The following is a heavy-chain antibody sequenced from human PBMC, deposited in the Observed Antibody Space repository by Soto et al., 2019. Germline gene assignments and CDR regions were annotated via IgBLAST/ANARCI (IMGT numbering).Heavy chain of an antibody. V-gene: IGHV3-53*01. J-gene: IGHJ6*02. D-gene: IGHD2-2*02. Sequence: SARLYSRAYWVHVIRTYLKRVPPAPQDVLVGVSVIYSGGSTYYADSVRGRFTISRDNSKNTLYLQMNSLRAEDTAVYYCAKDPVVPAAILGAGYYYYGMDVWGQGPTVTVSS. CDR2: IYSGGST. CDR1: WVHVIRTY. CDR3: AKDPVVPAAILGAGYYYYGMDV.